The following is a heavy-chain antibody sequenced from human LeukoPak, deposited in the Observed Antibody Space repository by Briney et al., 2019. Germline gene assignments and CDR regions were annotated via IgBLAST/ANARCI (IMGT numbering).Heavy chain of an antibody. V-gene: IGHV3-21*01. CDR3: ARDQGPNYDILTGYYWLYYYGVDV. CDR1: GFTFSSYS. Sequence: PGGSLRLSCAASGFTFSSYSMNWVRQAPGKGLEWVSSISSSSSYIYYADSVKGRFTISRDNAKNSLYLQMNSLRAEDTAVYYCARDQGPNYDILTGYYWLYYYGVDVWGQGTTVTVSS. D-gene: IGHD3-9*01. CDR2: ISSSSSYI. J-gene: IGHJ6*02.